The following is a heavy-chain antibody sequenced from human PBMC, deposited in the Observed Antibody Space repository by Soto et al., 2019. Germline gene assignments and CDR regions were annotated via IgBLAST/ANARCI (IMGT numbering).Heavy chain of an antibody. CDR2: INHSGST. D-gene: IGHD3-10*01. CDR1: GGSFRGYY. Sequence: SETLALTCADYGGSFRGYYWSWIRQPPGKGLEWIGEINHSGSTNYNPSLKSRVTISVDTSKNQFSLKLSSVTAADTAVYYCARGLSGDWGQGTLVTVSS. V-gene: IGHV4-34*01. J-gene: IGHJ4*02. CDR3: ARGLSGD.